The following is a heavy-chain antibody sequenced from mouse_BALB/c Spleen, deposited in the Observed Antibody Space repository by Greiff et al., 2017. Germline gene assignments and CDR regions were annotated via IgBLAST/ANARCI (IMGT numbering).Heavy chain of an antibody. J-gene: IGHJ4*01. CDR3: ARQGGNFYAMDY. Sequence: EVKLVESGGGLVQPGGSLKLSCAASGFTFSSYTMSWVRQTPEKRLEWVAYISNGGGSTYYPDTVKGRFTISRDNAKNTLYLQMSSLKSEDTAMYYCARQGGNFYAMDYWGQGTSVTVSS. D-gene: IGHD2-1*01. CDR1: GFTFSSYT. V-gene: IGHV5-12-2*01. CDR2: ISNGGGST.